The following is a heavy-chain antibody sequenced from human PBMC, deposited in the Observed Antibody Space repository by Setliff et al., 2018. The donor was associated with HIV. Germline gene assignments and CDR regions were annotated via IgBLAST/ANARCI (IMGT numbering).Heavy chain of an antibody. J-gene: IGHJ6*03. D-gene: IGHD3-3*01. CDR3: ASSQGYDFWSGPTGYYMDV. Sequence: ETPSLTCAVYGGSFSGYYWSWIRQPPGKGLEWIGEINHSGSANYNPSLKSRLTISVDTSKNQFSLKLSSVTAADTAVYYCASSQGYDFWSGPTGYYMDVWGKGTTVTVSS. V-gene: IGHV4-34*01. CDR2: INHSGSA. CDR1: GGSFSGYY.